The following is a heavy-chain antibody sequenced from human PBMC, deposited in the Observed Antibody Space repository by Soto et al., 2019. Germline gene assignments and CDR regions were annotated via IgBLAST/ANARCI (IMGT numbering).Heavy chain of an antibody. Sequence: EVQLVESGGGLIQPGGSLRLSCAVSGFTVSNNYMSWVRQAPGKGLEGVSVIYSGGYTAYGDSVKGRFTISRDNSKNTLFFQMNRRAPEDPVVYYWGMQPGGGGYWGQGTLVTVSS. CDR1: GFTVSNNY. V-gene: IGHV3-53*01. D-gene: IGHD3-10*01. J-gene: IGHJ4*02. CDR2: IYSGGYT. CDR3: GMQPGGGGY.